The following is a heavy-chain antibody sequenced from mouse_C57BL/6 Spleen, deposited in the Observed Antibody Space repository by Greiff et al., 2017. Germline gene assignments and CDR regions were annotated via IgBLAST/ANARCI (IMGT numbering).Heavy chain of an antibody. J-gene: IGHJ2*01. Sequence: EVQLVESGPGLVKPSQSLSLTCSVTGYSITSGYYWNWIRQFPGNKLEWMGYISYDGSNNYNPSLKNRISITRDTSKNQFFLKLNSVTTEDTATYYCARNYYFDYGGQGTTLTVSS. CDR3: ARNYYFDY. V-gene: IGHV3-6*01. CDR1: GYSITSGYY. CDR2: ISYDGSN.